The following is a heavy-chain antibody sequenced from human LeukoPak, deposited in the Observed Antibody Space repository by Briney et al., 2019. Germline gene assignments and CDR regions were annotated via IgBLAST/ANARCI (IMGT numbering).Heavy chain of an antibody. CDR1: GGSISSSRYY. V-gene: IGHV4-39*01. J-gene: IGHJ6*03. CDR2: KYYSGST. D-gene: IGHD6-19*01. Sequence: SETLSLTCTVSGGSISSSRYYWGWIRQPPGKGLEWIGSKYYSGSTYYNPSLKNRVTMSVDTSKNQFSLKLSSVTAADTAVYYCARNIAVAGRGDYMDVWGKGTTVTISS. CDR3: ARNIAVAGRGDYMDV.